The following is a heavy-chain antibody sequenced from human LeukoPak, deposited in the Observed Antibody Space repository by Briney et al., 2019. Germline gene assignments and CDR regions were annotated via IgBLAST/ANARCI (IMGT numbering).Heavy chain of an antibody. Sequence: TGGSLRLSCGASGFTFSIYSMNWVRQAPGKGLEWVSSISSSSSYIYYADSVKGRFTISRDNAKNSLYLQMNSLRAEDTAVYYCARDGGGWYFDYWGQGTLVTVSS. CDR3: ARDGGGWYFDY. J-gene: IGHJ4*02. CDR2: ISSSSSYI. D-gene: IGHD6-19*01. V-gene: IGHV3-21*01. CDR1: GFTFSIYS.